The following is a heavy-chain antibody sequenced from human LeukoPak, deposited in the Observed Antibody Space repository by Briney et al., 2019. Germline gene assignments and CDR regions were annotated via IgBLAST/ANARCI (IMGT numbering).Heavy chain of an antibody. D-gene: IGHD3-10*01. V-gene: IGHV1-2*02. CDR2: IIPKTGGS. CDR1: GYIFAGYY. Sequence: ASAKVSCKTSGYIFAGYYLNWVRQAPGQGPEWMGWIIPKTGGSDYAQKFQGRVTMTRDTSISTAYMELSRLRSDDTAVYYCAHASYELDAFDFWGQGTLVTVSS. J-gene: IGHJ3*01. CDR3: AHASYELDAFDF.